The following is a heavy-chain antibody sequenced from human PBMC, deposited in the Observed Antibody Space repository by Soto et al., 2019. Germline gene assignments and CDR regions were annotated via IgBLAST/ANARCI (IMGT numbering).Heavy chain of an antibody. D-gene: IGHD3-3*01. Sequence: QVQLVQSGAEVKKPGSSVKVSCKASGGTFSSYAISWVRQAPGQGLEWMGGIIPIFGTANYAQKFQGRVTITEDDSTSTAYMELSSLSSEDTAVYYCARGRDVWSGYYGTPLYYYYGMDVWGQGTTVTVSS. CDR2: IIPIFGTA. CDR1: GGTFSSYA. J-gene: IGHJ6*02. V-gene: IGHV1-69*01. CDR3: ARGRDVWSGYYGTPLYYYYGMDV.